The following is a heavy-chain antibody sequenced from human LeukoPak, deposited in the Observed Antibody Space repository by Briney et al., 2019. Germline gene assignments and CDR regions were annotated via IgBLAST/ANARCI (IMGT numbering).Heavy chain of an antibody. CDR2: SYYSGST. V-gene: IGHV4-59*08. Sequence: SETLSLTCSVSGGSISSYYWSWIRQPPGKGLEWIGYSYYSGSTSYSPSLKSRVTISVDTSKNQFSLKLSSVTAADTAIYYCARHPYSGGNYPFGSWGQGILVTVSS. CDR3: ARHPYSGGNYPFGS. J-gene: IGHJ4*02. CDR1: GGSISSYY. D-gene: IGHD1-26*01.